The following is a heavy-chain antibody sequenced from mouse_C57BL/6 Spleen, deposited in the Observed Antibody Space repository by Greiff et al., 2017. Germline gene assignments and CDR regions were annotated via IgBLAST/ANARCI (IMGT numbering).Heavy chain of an antibody. D-gene: IGHD1-1*01. CDR3: ARLLGYDYYFDY. CDR2: IYPGDGDT. J-gene: IGHJ2*01. V-gene: IGHV1-80*01. CDR1: GYAFSSYW. Sequence: QVQLQQSGAELVKPGASVKISCKASGYAFSSYWLNWVKQRPGKGLEWIGQIYPGDGDTNYNGKFKGKATLTADKSSSTAYMQLSSLTSEDSAVYVCARLLGYDYYFDYWGQGTTLTVSS.